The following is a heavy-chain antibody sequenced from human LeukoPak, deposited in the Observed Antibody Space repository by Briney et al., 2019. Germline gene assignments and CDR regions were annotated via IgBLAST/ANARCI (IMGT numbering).Heavy chain of an antibody. CDR2: VNRDGSET. CDR3: ARNNGMDV. J-gene: IGHJ6*02. CDR1: GFALSSHW. Sequence: GGSLRLSCAASGFALSSHWMTWVRQVPGRGPEWVANVNRDGSETYYLDSVKGRFTISKDNAKNSLHLQMNSLRAEDTALYHCARNNGMDVWGQGTTVIVSS. V-gene: IGHV3-7*03.